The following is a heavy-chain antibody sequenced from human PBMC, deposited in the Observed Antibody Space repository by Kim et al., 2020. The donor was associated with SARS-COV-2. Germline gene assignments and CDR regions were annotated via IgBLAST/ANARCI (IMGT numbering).Heavy chain of an antibody. CDR2: ISWNSGSI. D-gene: IGHD3-22*01. V-gene: IGHV3-9*01. J-gene: IGHJ4*02. CDR1: GFTFDDYA. Sequence: GGSLRLSCAASGFTFDDYAMHWVRQAPGKGLEWVSGISWNSGSIGYADSVKGRFTISRDNAKNSLYLQMNSLRAEDTALYYCAKALYYYDSSGTKGFDYWGQGTLVTASS. CDR3: AKALYYYDSSGTKGFDY.